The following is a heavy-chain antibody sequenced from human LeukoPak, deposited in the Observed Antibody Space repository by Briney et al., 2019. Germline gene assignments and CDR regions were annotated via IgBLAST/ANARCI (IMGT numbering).Heavy chain of an antibody. J-gene: IGHJ5*02. CDR1: GGSFSGYY. D-gene: IGHD6-13*01. CDR3: ARGRRAIAAAGMFDP. V-gene: IGHV4-34*01. CDR2: INHSGST. Sequence: SETLSLTCAVYGGSFSGYYWSWVRQPPEKGLEWIGEINHSGSTNYNPSLKSRVTISVDTSKNQFSLKLSSVTAADTAVYYCARGRRAIAAAGMFDPWGQGTLVTVSS.